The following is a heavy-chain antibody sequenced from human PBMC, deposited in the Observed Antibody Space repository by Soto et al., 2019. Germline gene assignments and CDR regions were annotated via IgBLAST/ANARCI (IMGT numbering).Heavy chain of an antibody. V-gene: IGHV3-74*01. CDR2: INSDGSNT. CDR3: ASGSGWYSPDY. CDR1: GFTFSSYW. D-gene: IGHD6-19*01. J-gene: IGHJ4*02. Sequence: EVQLVESGGGLVQPGGSLRLSCAAPGFTFSSYWMHWVRQVPGKGLVWVSCINSDGSNTRYADFVKGRFTISRDNAKNMLYLNMNSLGAEDTAVYYCASGSGWYSPDYWGQGTLVTVSS.